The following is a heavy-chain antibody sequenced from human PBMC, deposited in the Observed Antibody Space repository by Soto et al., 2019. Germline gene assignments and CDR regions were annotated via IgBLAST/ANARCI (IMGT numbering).Heavy chain of an antibody. J-gene: IGHJ4*02. CDR2: ISSTSRFI. Sequence: EVQLVESGGGLVQPGGSLRLSCVASGFTFSSYSMNWVRQAPGKGLEWVSYISSTSRFIHYADSVKGRFTISRDNAKNSLYLQMNSPRDEVTAVYYCARDVAWAFDYWGQGTLLTGSP. V-gene: IGHV3-48*02. CDR3: ARDVAWAFDY. D-gene: IGHD1-26*01. CDR1: GFTFSSYS.